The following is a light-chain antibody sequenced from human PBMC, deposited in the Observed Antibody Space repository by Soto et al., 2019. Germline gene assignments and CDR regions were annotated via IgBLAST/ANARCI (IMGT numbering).Light chain of an antibody. Sequence: QSVLTQPPSVSGAPGQRVTLSCTGSGSNIGAGYDVDWYQHLPSTSPKVLIYGNTNRPSGVPDRFSGSKSGTSASLAITGLQAEDEADYYCQSYDSLSGSWVFGGVTKVTVL. J-gene: IGLJ3*02. CDR2: GNT. V-gene: IGLV1-40*01. CDR1: GSNIGAGYD. CDR3: QSYDSLSGSWV.